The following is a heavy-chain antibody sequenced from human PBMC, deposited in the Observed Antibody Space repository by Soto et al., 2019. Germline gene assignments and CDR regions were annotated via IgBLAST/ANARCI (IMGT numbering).Heavy chain of an antibody. CDR3: ASGYSYGSYYYHGMDA. D-gene: IGHD5-18*01. V-gene: IGHV3-21*01. CDR2: ISSSSSYI. CDR1: GFTFSSYS. Sequence: GGSLRLSCAASGFTFSSYSMNWVRQAPGKGLEWVSSISSSSSYIYYADSVKGRFTISRDNAKNSLYLQMNSLRAEDTAVFYCASGYSYGSYYYHGMDAWGQGTTVTVSS. J-gene: IGHJ6*02.